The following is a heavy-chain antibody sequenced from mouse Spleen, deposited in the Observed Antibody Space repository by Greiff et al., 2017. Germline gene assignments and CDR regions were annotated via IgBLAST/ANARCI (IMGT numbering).Heavy chain of an antibody. CDR2: ISSGSSTI. D-gene: IGHD1-1*02. CDR1: GFTFSDYG. CDR3: ARGGNGAMDY. Sequence: EVHLVESGGGLVKPGGSLKLSCAASGFTFSDYGMHWVRQAPEKGLEWVAYISSGSSTIYYADTVKGRFTISRDNAKNTLFLQMTSLRSEDTAMYYCARGGNGAMDYWGQGTSVTVSS. J-gene: IGHJ4*01. V-gene: IGHV5-17*01.